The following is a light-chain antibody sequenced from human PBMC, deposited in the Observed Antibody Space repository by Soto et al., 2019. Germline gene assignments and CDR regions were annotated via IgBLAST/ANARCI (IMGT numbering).Light chain of an antibody. Sequence: DIQMTQSPSTLSASVGDRVTITCRASQSISSWLAWYQQKPGKAPKLLIYKASSLESGVSSRFSGSGSGTEFTLTISSLQHDDFATYYCQQYNSYSWTFGQLTKVEIK. V-gene: IGKV1-5*03. CDR3: QQYNSYSWT. CDR1: QSISSW. J-gene: IGKJ1*01. CDR2: KAS.